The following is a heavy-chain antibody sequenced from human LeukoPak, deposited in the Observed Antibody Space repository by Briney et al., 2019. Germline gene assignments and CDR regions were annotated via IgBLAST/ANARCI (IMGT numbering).Heavy chain of an antibody. CDR2: INQDGSEK. CDR1: GFTFGSYW. V-gene: IGHV3-7*01. J-gene: IGHJ4*02. CDR3: ARGPGAANDY. D-gene: IGHD6-25*01. Sequence: GGSLRLSCAASGFTFGSYWKSWVRQAPGRGLEWVANINQDGSEKYYVDSVKGRFTIRRDNAKNSLYLQMNSLRAEDTAVYYCARGPGAANDYWGQGTLVTVSS.